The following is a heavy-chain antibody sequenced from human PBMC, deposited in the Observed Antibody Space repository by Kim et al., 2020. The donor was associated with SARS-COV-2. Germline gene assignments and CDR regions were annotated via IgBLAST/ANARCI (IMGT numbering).Heavy chain of an antibody. CDR3: AGAKGIRLAAADYYYGMDV. V-gene: IGHV3-30*03. CDR1: GFTFSSYG. J-gene: IGHJ6*02. D-gene: IGHD6-13*01. Sequence: GGSLRLSCAASGFTFSSYGMHWVRQAPGKGLEWVAVISYDGSNKYYADSVKGRFTISRDNSKNTLYLQMNSLRAEDTAVYYCAGAKGIRLAAADYYYGMDVWGQGTTVTVSS. CDR2: ISYDGSNK.